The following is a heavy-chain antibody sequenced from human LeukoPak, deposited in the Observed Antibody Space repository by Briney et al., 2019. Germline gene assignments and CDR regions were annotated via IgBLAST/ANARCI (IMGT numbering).Heavy chain of an antibody. CDR3: AKLPSDYYGSGSFVDAFDI. V-gene: IGHV3-23*01. J-gene: IGHJ3*02. CDR1: GFTFSSYA. Sequence: PGGSLRLSCAASGFTFSSYAMSWVRQAPGKGLEWVSAISGSGGSTYYADSVKGRFIISRDNSKNTLYLQMNSLRAGDTAVYYCAKLPSDYYGSGSFVDAFDIWGQGTMVTVSS. CDR2: ISGSGGST. D-gene: IGHD3-10*01.